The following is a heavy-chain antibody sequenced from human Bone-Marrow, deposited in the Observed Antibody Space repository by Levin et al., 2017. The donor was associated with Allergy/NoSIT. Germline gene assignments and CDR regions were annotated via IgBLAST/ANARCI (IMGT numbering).Heavy chain of an antibody. Sequence: PSETLSLTCAVSGDSISSGGSSWSWIRQPPGKGLEWIGYIYQSGITYYNPSLESRVTMSLETSKNQFSLKLTTVIAADTAVYYCARSGGGGTWFDSWGQGILVTVSS. D-gene: IGHD1-1*01. CDR1: GDSISSGGSS. CDR3: ARSGGGGTWFDS. J-gene: IGHJ5*01. V-gene: IGHV4-30-2*01. CDR2: IYQSGIT.